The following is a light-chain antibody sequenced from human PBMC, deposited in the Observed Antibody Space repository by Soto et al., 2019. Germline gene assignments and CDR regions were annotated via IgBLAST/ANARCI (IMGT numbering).Light chain of an antibody. Sequence: QSVLTQSSSASASLGSSVKLTCTLSSGHSGSIIAWHQQQPGKAPRYLMKLERSGSYNKGSGVPDRFSGSSSGADRYLTISNLQFEDEADYYCETWDTNPRVFGGGTKVTVL. CDR3: ETWDTNPRV. CDR2: LERSGSY. J-gene: IGLJ3*02. V-gene: IGLV4-60*02. CDR1: SGHSGSI.